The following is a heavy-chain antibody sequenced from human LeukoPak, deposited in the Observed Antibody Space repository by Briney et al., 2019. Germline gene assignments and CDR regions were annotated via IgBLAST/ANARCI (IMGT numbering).Heavy chain of an antibody. V-gene: IGHV3-30*01. CDR1: GFTFSSYA. Sequence: GRSLRLSCAASGFTFSSYAMHWVRQAPGKGLEWVAALSYEGSNEYYAVSVKGRFTISRDNSKNTLYLQMNSLRAEDMAVYYCARGRQYFYGSGILGWIDPWGQGTLVTVS. D-gene: IGHD3-10*01. CDR3: ARGRQYFYGSGILGWIDP. CDR2: LSYEGSNE. J-gene: IGHJ5*02.